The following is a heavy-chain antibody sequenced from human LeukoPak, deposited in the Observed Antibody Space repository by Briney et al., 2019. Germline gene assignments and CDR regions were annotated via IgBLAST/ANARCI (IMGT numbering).Heavy chain of an antibody. V-gene: IGHV4-61*01. D-gene: IGHD3-9*01. J-gene: IGHJ3*02. CDR3: AINYYILTGYLTGGFAFDI. CDR2: IYYSGSA. Sequence: PSETLSLTCTVSGGSVSSGSYYWSWIRQPPGKGLEWIGYIYYSGSANYNPSLTSRVTLSVDTSKNRFSLKLSSVTAADTAVYYCAINYYILTGYLTGGFAFDIGGQGTMVTVSS. CDR1: GGSVSSGSYY.